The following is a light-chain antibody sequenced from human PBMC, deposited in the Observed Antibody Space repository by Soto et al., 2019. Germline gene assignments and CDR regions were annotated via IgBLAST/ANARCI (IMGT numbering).Light chain of an antibody. Sequence: EIVLTQSPTTLSVSAGERATLSCRASQSVSSNLAWYLQKPGQAPRLLIYSTSARATGIPARFSGSGSGTEFTLTISSLQSEDFGVYYCHQYNVWWTFGQGTKVEIK. CDR1: QSVSSN. J-gene: IGKJ1*01. CDR2: STS. CDR3: HQYNVWWT. V-gene: IGKV3-15*01.